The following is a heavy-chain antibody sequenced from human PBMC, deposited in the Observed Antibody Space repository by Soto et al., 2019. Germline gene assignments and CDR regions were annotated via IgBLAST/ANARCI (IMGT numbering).Heavy chain of an antibody. J-gene: IGHJ4*02. D-gene: IGHD3-22*01. CDR1: GFTFSSYS. CDR3: ARLPPLYYYDSSGYPDY. CDR2: ISSSSSYI. Sequence: EVQLVESGGGLVKPGGSLRLSCAASGFTFSSYSMNWVRQAPGKGLEWVSSISSSSSYIYYADSVKGRFTISRDNAKNSLYLQMNSLRAEDTAVYYCARLPPLYYYDSSGYPDYWGQGTLVTVSS. V-gene: IGHV3-21*01.